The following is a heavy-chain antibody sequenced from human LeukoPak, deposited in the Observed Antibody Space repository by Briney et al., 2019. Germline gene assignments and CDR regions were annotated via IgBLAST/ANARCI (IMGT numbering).Heavy chain of an antibody. CDR2: INAGNGNT. V-gene: IGHV1-3*01. J-gene: IGHJ4*02. Sequence: ASVKVSCKASGYTFTSYAMHWVRQAPGQRLEWMGWINAGNGNTKYSQKFQGRVTITRDTSASTAYKELSSLRSEDTAVYYCARARYCSSTSCSYFDYWGQGTLVTVSS. D-gene: IGHD2-2*01. CDR3: ARARYCSSTSCSYFDY. CDR1: GYTFTSYA.